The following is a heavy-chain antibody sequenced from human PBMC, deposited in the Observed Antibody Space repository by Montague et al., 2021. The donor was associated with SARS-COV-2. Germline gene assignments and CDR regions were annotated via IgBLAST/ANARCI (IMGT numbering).Heavy chain of an antibody. CDR1: GFSFSSYE. D-gene: IGHD1-26*01. Sequence: SLRLSCAASGFSFSSYEMTWVRQAPGKRLEWVSYISSSGTTIYYADSMKGRFTISRDNAKNSLHLQMNSLRAEDTAVYYCVRVGVGSTYYFDYWGQGTLVTVSS. CDR2: ISSSGTTI. CDR3: VRVGVGSTYYFDY. V-gene: IGHV3-48*03. J-gene: IGHJ4*02.